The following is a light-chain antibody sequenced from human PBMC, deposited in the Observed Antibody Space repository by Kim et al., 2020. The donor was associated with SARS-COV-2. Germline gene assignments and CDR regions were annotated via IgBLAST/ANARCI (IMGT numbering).Light chain of an antibody. CDR2: NVV. V-gene: IGLV2-14*03. J-gene: IGLJ1*01. Sequence: ITINSSGTGSAIGGYRYVSLYQQVPGTAPKLLIYNVVNRPSGISNRFSGSESGNTASLTISGLKAEDEADYYCCSYRYRDQYFYVFGTGTKVTVL. CDR3: CSYRYRDQYFYV. CDR1: GSAIGGYRY.